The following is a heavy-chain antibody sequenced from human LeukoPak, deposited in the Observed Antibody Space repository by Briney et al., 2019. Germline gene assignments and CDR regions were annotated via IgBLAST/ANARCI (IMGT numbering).Heavy chain of an antibody. CDR3: ANLKVYAFDI. CDR1: GFTFSSYA. CDR2: ITGSGDTT. V-gene: IGHV3-23*01. D-gene: IGHD5/OR15-5a*01. Sequence: GGSLRLSCTASGFTFSSYAMSWVRQAPGKGLEWVSLITGSGDTTYYADSVKGRFTISRDNSKNTLYLQMNSLRAEDTAIYYCANLKVYAFDIWGQGTMVTVSS. J-gene: IGHJ3*02.